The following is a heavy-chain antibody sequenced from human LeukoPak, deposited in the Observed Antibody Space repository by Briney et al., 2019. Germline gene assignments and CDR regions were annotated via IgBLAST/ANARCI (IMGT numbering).Heavy chain of an antibody. Sequence: GGSLRLSCAASGFTFSSYEMNWVRQAPGKGLEWVSYISNSGSTIYYADSVKGRFTISRDNAKNLLYLQMNSLRAEDTAVYYCARDRGELRYFDWLSSDYYYYGMDVWGQGTTVTVSS. V-gene: IGHV3-48*03. CDR2: ISNSGSTI. CDR1: GFTFSSYE. J-gene: IGHJ6*02. D-gene: IGHD3-9*01. CDR3: ARDRGELRYFDWLSSDYYYYGMDV.